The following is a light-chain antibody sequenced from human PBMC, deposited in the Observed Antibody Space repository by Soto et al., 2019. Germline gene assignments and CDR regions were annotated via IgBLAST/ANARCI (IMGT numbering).Light chain of an antibody. CDR3: QQYNNWSWT. CDR2: GAS. J-gene: IGKJ1*01. Sequence: EIVMTQSPATLSVSPGERATLSCRASQSVSSNLAWYQQKPGQAPRLLTYGASTRATGIPARFSGSGSGTEFTLTISSLQSEDFAVYYCQQYNNWSWTFGQGTKVDIK. V-gene: IGKV3-15*01. CDR1: QSVSSN.